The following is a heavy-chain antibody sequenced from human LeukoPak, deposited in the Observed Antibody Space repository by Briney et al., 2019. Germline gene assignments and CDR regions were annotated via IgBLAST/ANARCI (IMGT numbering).Heavy chain of an antibody. V-gene: IGHV4-34*01. D-gene: IGHD6-6*01. Sequence: SETLSLTCAVYGGSFSGYYWSWIRQPPGKGLEWIGEINHSGSTNYNPSLKSRVTISVDTSKNQFSLKLSSVTAADTAVYYCARAFRIAPRPHALDIWGQGTMVTVSS. CDR1: GGSFSGYY. CDR2: INHSGST. J-gene: IGHJ3*02. CDR3: ARAFRIAPRPHALDI.